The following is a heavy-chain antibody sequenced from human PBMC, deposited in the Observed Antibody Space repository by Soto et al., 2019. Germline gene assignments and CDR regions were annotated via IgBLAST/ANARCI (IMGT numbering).Heavy chain of an antibody. D-gene: IGHD2-15*01. CDR1: GFTFSSYA. J-gene: IGHJ1*01. CDR3: ARDRGSVYSENFQH. V-gene: IGHV3-30-3*01. Sequence: QVQLVESGGGVVQPGRSLRLSCAASGFTFSSYAMHWVRQAQGKGLEWVAVISYDGSNKYYADSVKGRFTISRDNSKNTLYLQMNSLRAEDTAVYYCARDRGSVYSENFQHWGQGTLVTVSS. CDR2: ISYDGSNK.